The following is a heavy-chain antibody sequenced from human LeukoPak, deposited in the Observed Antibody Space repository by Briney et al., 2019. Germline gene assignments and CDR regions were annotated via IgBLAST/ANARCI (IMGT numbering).Heavy chain of an antibody. CDR1: GFTFSSYAM. J-gene: IGHJ5*02. V-gene: IGHV4-4*02. Sequence: GSLRLSCAASGFTFSSYAMSWVRQPPGKGLEWIGEIYHSGSTNYNPSLKSRVTISVDKSKNQFSLKLSSVTAADTAVYYCAREARGFGPWGQGTLVTVSS. CDR2: IYHSGST. CDR3: AREARGFGP.